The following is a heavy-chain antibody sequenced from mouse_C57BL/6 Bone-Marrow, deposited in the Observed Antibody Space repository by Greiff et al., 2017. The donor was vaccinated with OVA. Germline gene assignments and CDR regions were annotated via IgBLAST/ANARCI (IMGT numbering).Heavy chain of an antibody. CDR2: IYPRSGNT. Sequence: LLESGAELARPGASVKLSCKASGYTFTSYGISWVKQRTGQGLEWIGEIYPRSGNTYYNEKFKGKATLTADKSSSTAYMELRSLTSEDSAVYFCARSGTTVVATRYFDVWGTGTTVTVSS. CDR3: ARSGTTVVATRYFDV. J-gene: IGHJ1*03. D-gene: IGHD1-1*01. V-gene: IGHV1-81*01. CDR1: GYTFTSYG.